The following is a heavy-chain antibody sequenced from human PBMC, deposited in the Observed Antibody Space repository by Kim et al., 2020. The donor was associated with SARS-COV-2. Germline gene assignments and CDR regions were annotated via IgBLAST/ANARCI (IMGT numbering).Heavy chain of an antibody. V-gene: IGHV3-74*01. CDR3: ARGMFRNGLDV. CDR1: GFTFRSYW. D-gene: IGHD1-1*01. J-gene: IGHJ6*02. CDR2: ISGDASST. Sequence: GGSLRLSCAASGFTFRSYWINWVRQAPGKGLVWVSRISGDASSTNYADSVKGRFTMSRDNAENTVYLQMNSLRGEDTAVYYCARGMFRNGLDVWGQGTTVRVS.